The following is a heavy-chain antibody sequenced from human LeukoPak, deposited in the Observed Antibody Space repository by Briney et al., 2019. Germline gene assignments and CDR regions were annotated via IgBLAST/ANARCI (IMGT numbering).Heavy chain of an antibody. Sequence: SETLSLTCAVSGGSISSYYWSWIRQPPGKGLEWIGYIYYSGSTNYNPSLKSRVTISVDTSKNQFSLKLSSVTAADTAVYYCARENRYYGSGSYFDYWGQGTLVTVSS. V-gene: IGHV4-59*01. CDR2: IYYSGST. CDR3: ARENRYYGSGSYFDY. J-gene: IGHJ4*02. D-gene: IGHD3-10*01. CDR1: GGSISSYY.